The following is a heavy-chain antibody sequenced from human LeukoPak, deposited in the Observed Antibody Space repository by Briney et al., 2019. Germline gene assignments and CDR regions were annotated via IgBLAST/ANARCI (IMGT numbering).Heavy chain of an antibody. J-gene: IGHJ4*02. CDR3: AKDSAGYCSSTSCYIFDY. Sequence: PGGSLRLSCAASGFTFSSYAINWVRQAPGKGLEWVAVISYDGGNKYYADSVKGRFTISRDNSKNTLYLQMNSLRAEDTAVYYCAKDSAGYCSSTSCYIFDYWGQGTLVTVSS. CDR1: GFTFSSYA. V-gene: IGHV3-30*04. CDR2: ISYDGGNK. D-gene: IGHD2-2*02.